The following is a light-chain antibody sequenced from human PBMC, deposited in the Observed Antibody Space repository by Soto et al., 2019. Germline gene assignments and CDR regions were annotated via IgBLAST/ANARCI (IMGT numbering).Light chain of an antibody. V-gene: IGKV1-39*01. CDR1: QSIISY. Sequence: DIQVTQSPSSLSASVENKKTIKSRESQSIISYLNWYRQKLGRAPNLLIYAASKLQSVVPSRFSGSGSGTDFTLTISSLQPGDFAIYYCHQSYSAPWTFGQGTKVDIK. CDR2: AAS. CDR3: HQSYSAPWT. J-gene: IGKJ1*01.